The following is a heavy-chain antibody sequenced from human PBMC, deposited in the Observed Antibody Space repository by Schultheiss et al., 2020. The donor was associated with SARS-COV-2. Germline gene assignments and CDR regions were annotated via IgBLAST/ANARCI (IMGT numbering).Heavy chain of an antibody. CDR3: ARNRTVTGGMDV. V-gene: IGHV4-4*07. Sequence: SETLSLTCTVSGGSISSYYWSWIRQPAGKGLEWIGRIYTSGSTYYNPSLKSRVTISVDTSKNQFSLKLSSVTAADTAVYYCARNRTVTGGMDVWGQGTTVTVSS. CDR2: IYTSGST. J-gene: IGHJ6*02. CDR1: GGSISSYY. D-gene: IGHD4-11*01.